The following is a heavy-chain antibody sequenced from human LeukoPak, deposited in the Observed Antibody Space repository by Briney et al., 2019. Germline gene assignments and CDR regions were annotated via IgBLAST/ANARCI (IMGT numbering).Heavy chain of an antibody. CDR2: ISAYNGNT. Sequence: GASVKVSCKASGYTFPSYGISWVRQAPGQGLEWMGWISAYNGNTNYAQKLQGRVTMTTDTSTSTAYMELRSLRSDDTAVYYCASQYFRGYSGYDDAFDIWGQGTMVTVSS. CDR3: ASQYFRGYSGYDDAFDI. D-gene: IGHD5-12*01. J-gene: IGHJ3*02. CDR1: GYTFPSYG. V-gene: IGHV1-18*01.